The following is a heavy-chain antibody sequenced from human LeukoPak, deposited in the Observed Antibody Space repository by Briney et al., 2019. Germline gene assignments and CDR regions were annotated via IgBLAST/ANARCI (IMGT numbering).Heavy chain of an antibody. V-gene: IGHV3-30*18. Sequence: GRSLRLSCAASGFTFSSYGMHWVRQAPGKGLECVAVISYDGSNKYYADSVKGRFTISRDNSKNTLYLQMNSLRAEDTAVYYCAKDRAAADPQNSYYYYYGMDVWGQGTTVTVSS. CDR3: AKDRAAADPQNSYYYYYGMDV. CDR1: GFTFSSYG. D-gene: IGHD6-13*01. J-gene: IGHJ6*02. CDR2: ISYDGSNK.